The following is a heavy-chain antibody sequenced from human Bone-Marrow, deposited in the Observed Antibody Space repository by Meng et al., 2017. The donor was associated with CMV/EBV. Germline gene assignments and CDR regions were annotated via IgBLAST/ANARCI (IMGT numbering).Heavy chain of an antibody. V-gene: IGHV3-21*01. J-gene: IGHJ4*02. Sequence: GGSLRLSCAASGFTFSSYSMNWVRQAPGKGLEWVSSISSSSSYIYYAESVKGRFTISRDNAKTSLYLQMNSLRAEDTAVYYCARNHLGCNYEGYWGQGTLVTVSS. CDR2: ISSSSSYI. CDR3: ARNHLGCNYEGY. D-gene: IGHD4-11*01. CDR1: GFTFSSYS.